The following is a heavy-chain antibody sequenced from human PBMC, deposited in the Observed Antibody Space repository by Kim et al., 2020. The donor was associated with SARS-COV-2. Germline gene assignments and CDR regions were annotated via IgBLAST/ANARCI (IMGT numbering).Heavy chain of an antibody. V-gene: IGHV5-51*01. Sequence: GESLKISCKGSGYSFTSYWIGWVRQMPGKGLEWMGIIYPGDSDTRYSPSFQGQVTISADKSISTAYLQWSSLKASDTAMYYCARHVSGQQWLVPAGAFDIWGQGTMVTVSS. J-gene: IGHJ3*02. CDR2: IYPGDSDT. CDR1: GYSFTSYW. D-gene: IGHD6-19*01. CDR3: ARHVSGQQWLVPAGAFDI.